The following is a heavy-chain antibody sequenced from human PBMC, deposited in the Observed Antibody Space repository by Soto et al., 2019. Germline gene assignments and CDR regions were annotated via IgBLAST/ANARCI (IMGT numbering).Heavy chain of an antibody. CDR1: GFTFDDYA. CDR3: AKGLDNYGVYYYYMDV. Sequence: EVQLVESGGGLVQPGRSLRLSCAASGFTFDDYAMHWVRQAPGKGLEWVSGISWNSGSIGYADSVKGRFTISRDNAKNSLYLQMNSLRAEDTALYYCAKGLDNYGVYYYYMDVWGKGTTVTVSS. J-gene: IGHJ6*03. CDR2: ISWNSGSI. D-gene: IGHD2-2*03. V-gene: IGHV3-9*01.